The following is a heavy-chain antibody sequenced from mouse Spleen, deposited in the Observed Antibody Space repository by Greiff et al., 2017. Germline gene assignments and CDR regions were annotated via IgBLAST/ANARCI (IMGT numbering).Heavy chain of an antibody. CDR3: ARHYYSNHLYYYAMDY. CDR2: INPSNGGT. V-gene: IGHV1-53*01. CDR1: GYTFTSYW. Sequence: QVQLQQSGTELVKPGASVKLSCKASGYTFTSYWMHWVKQRPGQGLEWIGNINPSNGGTNYNEKFKSKATLTVDKSSSTAYMQLSSLTSEDSAVYYCARHYYSNHLYYYAMDYWGQGTSVTVSS. J-gene: IGHJ4*01. D-gene: IGHD2-5*01.